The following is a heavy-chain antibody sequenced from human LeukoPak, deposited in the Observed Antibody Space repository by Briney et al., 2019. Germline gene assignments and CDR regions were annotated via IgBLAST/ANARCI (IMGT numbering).Heavy chain of an antibody. J-gene: IGHJ6*03. CDR2: ISSSDSTI. CDR1: GFTFSSYE. CDR3: AKDLRPYYYYYYMDV. Sequence: GGSLRLSCAASGFTFSSYEMHWVRQAPGKGLEWISYISSSDSTIYYADSVKGRFTISRDNAKNSLYLQMNSLRAEDTALYYCAKDLRPYYYYYYMDVWGKGTTVTISS. V-gene: IGHV3-48*03.